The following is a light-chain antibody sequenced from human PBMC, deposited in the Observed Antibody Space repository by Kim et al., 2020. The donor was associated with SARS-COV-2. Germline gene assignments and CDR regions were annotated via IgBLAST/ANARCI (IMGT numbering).Light chain of an antibody. V-gene: IGKV3-15*01. CDR3: QQYNNWPLT. CDR1: QSVSSN. CDR2: GTS. J-gene: IGKJ1*01. Sequence: EVVMTQSPATLSVAPGERATLSCRARQSVSSNLAWYQQKPGQAPRLLIYGTSTRATGIPARFSGSGSGTEFTLIISSLQSEDFAVYYCQQYNNWPLTFGQGNKVDI.